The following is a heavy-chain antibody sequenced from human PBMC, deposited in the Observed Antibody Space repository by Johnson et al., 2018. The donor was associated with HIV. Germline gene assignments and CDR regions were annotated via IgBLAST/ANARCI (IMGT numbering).Heavy chain of an antibody. V-gene: IGHV3-9*01. CDR3: ARDPIAFRNCYGSGSAFDI. CDR1: GFTFDEYV. J-gene: IGHJ3*02. D-gene: IGHD3-10*01. Sequence: VQLVESGGGWVQPGRSLRVSCAAYGFTFDEYVIHWVRQAPGKGLEWVSGISWKSGNTGYAGSVKGRFTISRDNAKNFVHLQMNSLRAGDTAVYYCARDPIAFRNCYGSGSAFDIWGQGTMVTVSS. CDR2: ISWKSGNT.